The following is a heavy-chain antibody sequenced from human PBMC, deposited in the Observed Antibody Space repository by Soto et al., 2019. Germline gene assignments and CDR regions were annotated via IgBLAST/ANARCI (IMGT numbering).Heavy chain of an antibody. CDR2: IKTKPDDGTI. CDR1: GLIFSDVW. CDR3: TTSNLGVDF. Sequence: GGSLRLACAASGLIFSDVWMTWVRQAPGKGLEWVGRIKTKPDDGTIDYAAPVRGRFTISRDDSKNTLYLQMTSLTPDDTGVYYCTTSNLGVDFWGPGTLVTVSS. J-gene: IGHJ4*02. V-gene: IGHV3-15*01. D-gene: IGHD1-1*01.